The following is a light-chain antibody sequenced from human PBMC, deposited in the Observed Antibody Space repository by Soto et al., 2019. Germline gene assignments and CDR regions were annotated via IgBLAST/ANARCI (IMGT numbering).Light chain of an antibody. Sequence: EIVMTQSPATLSLSPGERASLPCRASHSISTNLAWYQQKPGQAPRLLIYGASTRATGIPARFSGRGSETEFSLTISSLQSEDFAVYYCQQYNNWPRTFGQGTKVEIK. CDR3: QQYNNWPRT. J-gene: IGKJ1*01. CDR2: GAS. V-gene: IGKV3-15*01. CDR1: HSISTN.